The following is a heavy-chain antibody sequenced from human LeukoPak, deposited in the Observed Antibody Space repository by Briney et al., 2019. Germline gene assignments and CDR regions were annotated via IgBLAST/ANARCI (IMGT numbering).Heavy chain of an antibody. CDR2: ISSSGSTI. Sequence: PGGSLRLSCAASGFTFSSYEMNWVRQAPGKGLEWVSYISSSGSTIYYADSVKGRFTISRDNAKNSLYLQMNSLRAEDTAVYYCARDFPNYYDSSGYYLNYFDYWGQGTLVTVSS. CDR3: ARDFPNYYDSSGYYLNYFDY. CDR1: GFTFSSYE. D-gene: IGHD3-22*01. J-gene: IGHJ4*02. V-gene: IGHV3-48*03.